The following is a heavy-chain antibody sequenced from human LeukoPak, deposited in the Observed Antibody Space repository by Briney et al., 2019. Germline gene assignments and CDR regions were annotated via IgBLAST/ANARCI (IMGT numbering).Heavy chain of an antibody. Sequence: PSETLSLTCTVSGGSISSSSYYWGWIRQPPGKGLEWIGSIYYSGSTYYNPSLKSRVTISVDTSKNQFSLKLSSVTAADTAVYYCARQKPYRVLRYFDPQPMDVWGQGTTVTVSS. CDR2: IYYSGST. CDR1: GGSISSSSYY. J-gene: IGHJ6*02. CDR3: ARQKPYRVLRYFDPQPMDV. D-gene: IGHD3-9*01. V-gene: IGHV4-39*07.